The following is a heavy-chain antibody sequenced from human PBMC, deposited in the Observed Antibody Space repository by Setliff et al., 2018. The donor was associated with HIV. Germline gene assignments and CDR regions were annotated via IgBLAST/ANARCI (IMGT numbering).Heavy chain of an antibody. J-gene: IGHJ4*02. CDR1: GFTFSTYG. CDR3: APLGGSRFYFDY. Sequence: GGSLRLSCAASGFTFSTYGMNWVRQAPGKGPEWVSYISSSGSTIYYADSVKGRFTISRDNAKNSLYLQMNSLRAEDTAVYYCAPLGGSRFYFDYWGQGTLVTVSS. D-gene: IGHD3-3*01. V-gene: IGHV3-48*03. CDR2: ISSSGSTI.